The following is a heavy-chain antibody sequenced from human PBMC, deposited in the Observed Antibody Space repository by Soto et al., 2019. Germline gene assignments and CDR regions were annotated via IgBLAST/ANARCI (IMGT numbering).Heavy chain of an antibody. CDR1: GFTFSSYA. Sequence: PVVSLRLSCGASGFTFSSYAMSWVRQAPGKWLEWVSAIIGNGRSTYYADSVNGRFTICRDNSKNTLYLQINNLTAENTALYYCAKALVGATSTWGQGHLVTVCS. CDR2: IIGNGRST. J-gene: IGHJ4*02. V-gene: IGHV3-23*01. CDR3: AKALVGATST. D-gene: IGHD1-26*01.